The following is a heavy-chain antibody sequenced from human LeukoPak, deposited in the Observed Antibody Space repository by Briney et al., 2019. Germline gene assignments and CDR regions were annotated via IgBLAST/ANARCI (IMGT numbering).Heavy chain of an antibody. J-gene: IGHJ4*02. CDR2: ISGSGYST. Sequence: PGGSLRLSCAASGFTFSTYAMNWVRQAPGKGLEWVSAISGSGYSTYYADSVKGRFTISRDNSKSTLYLQVNSLRAEDTAVYYCAKELGDFRSAFDYWGQGTLVTVSS. CDR3: AKELGDFRSAFDY. V-gene: IGHV3-23*01. D-gene: IGHD3-3*01. CDR1: GFTFSTYA.